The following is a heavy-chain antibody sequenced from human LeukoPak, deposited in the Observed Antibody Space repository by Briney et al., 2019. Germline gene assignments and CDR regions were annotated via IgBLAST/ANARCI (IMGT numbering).Heavy chain of an antibody. CDR2: IYYSGST. CDR1: GGSISSYY. CDR3: ARRGYSGNEAYFAY. V-gene: IGHV4-59*01. D-gene: IGHD5-12*01. J-gene: IGHJ4*02. Sequence: SETLSLTCTVSGGSISSYYWSWIRQPPGKGLEWIGYIYYSGSTNYNPSLKSRVTISVDTSKNQFSLKLSSVTAADTAVYYCARRGYSGNEAYFAYWGQGTLVTVSS.